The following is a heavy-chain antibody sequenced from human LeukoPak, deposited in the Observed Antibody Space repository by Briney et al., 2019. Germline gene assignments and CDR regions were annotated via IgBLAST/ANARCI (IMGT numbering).Heavy chain of an antibody. CDR2: ISGSGGST. CDR3: AKNYDSSGLDAFDI. J-gene: IGHJ3*02. D-gene: IGHD3-22*01. V-gene: IGHV3-23*01. CDR1: GFTFSSYA. Sequence: RAGGSLRLSCAASGFTFSSYAMSWVRQAPGKGLEWVSAISGSGGSTYYADSVKGRFTTSRDNSKNTLYLQMNSLRAEDTAVCYCAKNYDSSGLDAFDIWGQGTMVTVSS.